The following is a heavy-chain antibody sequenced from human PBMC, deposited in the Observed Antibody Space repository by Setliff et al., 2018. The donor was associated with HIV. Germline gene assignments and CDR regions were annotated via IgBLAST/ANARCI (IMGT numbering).Heavy chain of an antibody. CDR3: AGFPLSSSWYFY. J-gene: IGHJ4*02. CDR2: IYYSGST. CDR1: GGSISSSGYF. D-gene: IGHD6-13*01. Sequence: SETLSLTCTVSGGSISSSGYFWGWIRQPPGKGLEWIGTIYYSGSTYYNPSLKSRVTISVDTSKNQFSLKLSSVTAADTAVYYCAGFPLSSSWYFYWGQGTLVTVSS. V-gene: IGHV4-39*01.